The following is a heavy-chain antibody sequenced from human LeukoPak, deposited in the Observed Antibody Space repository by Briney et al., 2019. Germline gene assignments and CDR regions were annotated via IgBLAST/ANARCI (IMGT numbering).Heavy chain of an antibody. CDR3: AKDRIADGRYSIDF. J-gene: IGHJ4*02. CDR2: IIGNGGGI. D-gene: IGHD2-21*01. Sequence: GGSISLSCAASGFTSNTYAMNWVRQAPEKGVGWVAVIIGNGGGINYADSVRGRFFISRDNAANTLYLQMNSLRVEDTAVYYCAKDRIADGRYSIDFWGQGTLVSVSS. V-gene: IGHV3-23*01. CDR1: GFTSNTYA.